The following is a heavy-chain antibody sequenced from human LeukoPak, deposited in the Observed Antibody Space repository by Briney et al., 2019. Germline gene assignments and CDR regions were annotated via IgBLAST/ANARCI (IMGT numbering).Heavy chain of an antibody. CDR3: SAFARGFNRGIPVAGYFNF. J-gene: IGHJ4*02. CDR1: GKPLSELA. CDR2: FDLEDAEA. D-gene: IGHD6-19*01. Sequence: ASVKLSCKVSGKPLSELAVNWVRQSPTHGLKSLGGFDLEDAEAADTKKFQGRTTMTQDKSTDAAYMELSGLRSEDSAVYFCSAFARGFNRGIPVAGYFNFWGQGTLVTVSS. V-gene: IGHV1-24*01.